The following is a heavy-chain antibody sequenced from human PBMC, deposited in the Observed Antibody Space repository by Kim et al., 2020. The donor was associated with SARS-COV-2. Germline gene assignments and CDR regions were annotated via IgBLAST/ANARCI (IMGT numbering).Heavy chain of an antibody. D-gene: IGHD1-26*01. CDR3: AKSPPWSCLNVMDV. CDR1: GFTFSTYG. CDR2: ISNSGGNT. V-gene: IGHV3-23*01. Sequence: GGSLRLSCAASGFTFSTYGMSWVRQAPGKGLEGVSGISNSGGNTYATDSVKGRFSISRDNARNTMYLQMNSLRAEDTAIYYCAKSPPWSCLNVMDVWG. J-gene: IGHJ6*03.